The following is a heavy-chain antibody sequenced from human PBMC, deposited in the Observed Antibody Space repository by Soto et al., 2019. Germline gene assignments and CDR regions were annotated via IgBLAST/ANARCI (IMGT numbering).Heavy chain of an antibody. CDR2: FYSSGSP. V-gene: IGHV4-59*01. Sequence: SETMSLTCTVSGGSLSGYYWSWIRQPPGKGLEWIGDFYSSGSPHHNPSLKNRVSISEDRSKNEFSLKLSSVTAADTAIYYCSREFYYDSSGYREYFQHWGQGTLVTVS. D-gene: IGHD3-22*01. CDR3: SREFYYDSSGYREYFQH. CDR1: GGSLSGYY. J-gene: IGHJ1*01.